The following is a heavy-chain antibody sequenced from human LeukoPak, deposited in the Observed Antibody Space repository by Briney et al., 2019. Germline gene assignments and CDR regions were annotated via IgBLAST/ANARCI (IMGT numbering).Heavy chain of an antibody. D-gene: IGHD2-15*01. CDR3: ARDCSSSAFDI. J-gene: IGHJ3*02. Sequence: PGGSLRLSCAASGFTFNIYTMTWVRQAPGKGLEWVSSIGSSSRYIYYADSVEGRFTISRDNDKNSVYLQMNSLRAEDTAVYYCARDCSSSAFDIWGQGTMVTVSS. CDR1: GFTFNIYT. V-gene: IGHV3-21*01. CDR2: IGSSSRYI.